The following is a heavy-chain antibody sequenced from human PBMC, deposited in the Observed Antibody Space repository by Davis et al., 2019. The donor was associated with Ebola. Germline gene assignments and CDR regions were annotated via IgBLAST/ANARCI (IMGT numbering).Heavy chain of an antibody. Sequence: SVKVSCKASGGTFSSYAISWVRQAPGQGLEWMGGIIPIFGTANYTQKFQGRVTITADKSTSTAYMELSSLRSEDTAVYYCARDLGTVTTLLYNWFDPWGQGTLVTVSS. CDR3: ARDLGTVTTLLYNWFDP. V-gene: IGHV1-69*06. D-gene: IGHD4-17*01. J-gene: IGHJ5*02. CDR1: GGTFSSYA. CDR2: IIPIFGTA.